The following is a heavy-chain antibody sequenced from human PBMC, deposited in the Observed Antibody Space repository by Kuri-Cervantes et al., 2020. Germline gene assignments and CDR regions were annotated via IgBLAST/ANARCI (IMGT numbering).Heavy chain of an antibody. CDR3: AREATGWLPDY. V-gene: IGHV4-59*01. CDR1: GGSISSYY. Sequence: SETLSLTCTVSGGSISSYYWSWIRQPPGKGLEWIGYMYYSGRTNYNPSPKSRVTISVDTSKNQFSLKLSSVTAADTAVYYCAREATGWLPDYWGQGTLVTVSS. D-gene: IGHD5-24*01. J-gene: IGHJ4*02. CDR2: MYYSGRT.